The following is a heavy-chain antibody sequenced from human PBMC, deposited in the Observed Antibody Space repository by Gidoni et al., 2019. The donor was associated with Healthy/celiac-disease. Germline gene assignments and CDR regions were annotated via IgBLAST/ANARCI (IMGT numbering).Heavy chain of an antibody. CDR2: IWYDGSNK. V-gene: IGHV3-33*01. D-gene: IGHD3-22*01. J-gene: IGHJ4*02. Sequence: QVQLVESGGGVVQPGRSLRLSCAASGFPFSSHGIRWVRQAPGKGLEWVAVIWYDGSNKYYADSVKGRFTISRDNSKNTLYLQMNSLRAEDTAVYYCARDGGPYYYDSSGYCDYWGQGTLVTVSS. CDR1: GFPFSSHG. CDR3: ARDGGPYYYDSSGYCDY.